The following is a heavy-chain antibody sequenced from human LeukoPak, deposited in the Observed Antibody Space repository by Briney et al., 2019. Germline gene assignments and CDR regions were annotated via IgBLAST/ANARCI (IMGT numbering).Heavy chain of an antibody. Sequence: GGSLRLSCAASGFTFSSYSMNWVRQAPGKGLEWVSSIGAGSSYIYYADSVRGRFTISRDNAKNTVYLQMNSLRAEDTAVYYCARGAWTAYYLDYWGQGTLVTVSS. CDR3: ARGAWTAYYLDY. D-gene: IGHD3/OR15-3a*01. CDR1: GFTFSSYS. CDR2: IGAGSSYI. J-gene: IGHJ4*02. V-gene: IGHV3-21*01.